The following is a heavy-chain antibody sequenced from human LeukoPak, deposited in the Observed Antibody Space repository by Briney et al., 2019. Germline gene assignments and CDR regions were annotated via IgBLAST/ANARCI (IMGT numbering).Heavy chain of an antibody. Sequence: SGTLSLTCAVSGGSISSSNWWSWVRQPPGKGLEWIGEIYHSGSTNYNPSLKSRVTISVDKSKNQFSLKLSSVTAADTAVYYCARVIYSSSWGYYFDYWGQGTLATVSS. CDR1: GGSISSSNW. J-gene: IGHJ4*02. V-gene: IGHV4-4*02. CDR3: ARVIYSSSWGYYFDY. CDR2: IYHSGST. D-gene: IGHD6-13*01.